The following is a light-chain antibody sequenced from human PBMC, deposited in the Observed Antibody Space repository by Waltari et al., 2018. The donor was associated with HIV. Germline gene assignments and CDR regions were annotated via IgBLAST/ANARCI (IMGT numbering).Light chain of an antibody. J-gene: IGLJ3*02. CDR2: DDV. Sequence: SYVLTQPPSVSVAPGQTAMITCGGNNIGSKTVQWYQQKPGQAPILVIYDDVDRPSGIPERFSGSNSGNTATLTISRVEAGDEADYFCQVWDGNSDHQVFGGGTKLTVL. V-gene: IGLV3-21*02. CDR3: QVWDGNSDHQV. CDR1: NIGSKT.